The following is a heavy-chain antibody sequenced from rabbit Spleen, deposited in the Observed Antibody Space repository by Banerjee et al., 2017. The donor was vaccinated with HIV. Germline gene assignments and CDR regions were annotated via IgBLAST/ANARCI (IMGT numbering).Heavy chain of an antibody. CDR3: ARDLPGVIGWNFNL. CDR2: IDTNDGDT. Sequence: QEQVEESGGGLVQPGASLTLTCTASGFSFSSNWICWVRQAPGKGLEWIACIDTNDGDTDYANWPKGRFTISKTSSTTVTLQMTSLTAADTATYFCARDLPGVIGWNFNLWGPGTLVTVS. D-gene: IGHD1-1*01. V-gene: IGHV1S45*01. J-gene: IGHJ4*01. CDR1: GFSFSSNW.